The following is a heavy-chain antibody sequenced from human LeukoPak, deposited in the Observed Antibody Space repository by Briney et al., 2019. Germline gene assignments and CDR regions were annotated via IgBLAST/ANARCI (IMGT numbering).Heavy chain of an antibody. Sequence: SETLSLTCTVSGGSMRSYFWNWLRQPAGKGLEWNGRIYNSGSTKYNPSLKSRVTMSVDTSKNQFSLKLSSVTAADTAVYYCAREEGSSTSYYYYYMDVWGKGTTVTVSS. D-gene: IGHD2-2*01. CDR1: GGSMRSYF. V-gene: IGHV4-4*07. CDR3: AREEGSSTSYYYYYMDV. CDR2: IYNSGST. J-gene: IGHJ6*03.